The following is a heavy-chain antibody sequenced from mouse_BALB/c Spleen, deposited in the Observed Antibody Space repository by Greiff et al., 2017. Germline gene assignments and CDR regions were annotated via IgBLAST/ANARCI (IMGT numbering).Heavy chain of an antibody. CDR2: IDPANGNT. Sequence: EVKVEESGAELVKPGASVKLSCTASGFNIKDTYMHWVKQRPEQGLEWIGRIDPANGNTKYDPKFQGKATITADTSSNTAYLQLSSLTSEDTAVYYCARDGYYDYAMDYWGQGTSVTVSS. CDR3: ARDGYYDYAMDY. D-gene: IGHD2-3*01. CDR1: GFNIKDTY. J-gene: IGHJ4*01. V-gene: IGHV14-3*02.